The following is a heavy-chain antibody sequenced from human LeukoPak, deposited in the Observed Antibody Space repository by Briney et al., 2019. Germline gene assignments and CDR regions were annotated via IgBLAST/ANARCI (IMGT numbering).Heavy chain of an antibody. CDR1: GASISSYY. V-gene: IGHV4-59*08. Sequence: PSETLSLTCSVSGASISSYYWSWIRQPPGKGLEWIGYIDYSGSTNYGPSLKSRVIISADTSKNQFSLKLTSLTAADTALYFCARHYSSDPFDYWGQGTLVTVSS. D-gene: IGHD2-21*01. CDR3: ARHYSSDPFDY. J-gene: IGHJ4*02. CDR2: IDYSGST.